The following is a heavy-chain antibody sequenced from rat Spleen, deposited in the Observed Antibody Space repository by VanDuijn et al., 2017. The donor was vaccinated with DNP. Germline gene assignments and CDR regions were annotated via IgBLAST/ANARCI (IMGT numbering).Heavy chain of an antibody. CDR3: AKGLITTDVMDA. D-gene: IGHD1-10*01. V-gene: IGHV5S13*01. Sequence: EVQLVESGGGLVQPGRSLKLSCAASGFTYSNYVMAWVRQAPTKGLEWVASISTGGGNTYYRDSVKGRFTISRDNAKNTLYLQMDSLRSEDTATYYCAKGLITTDVMDAWGQGASVTVSS. J-gene: IGHJ4*01. CDR2: ISTGGGNT. CDR1: GFTYSNYV.